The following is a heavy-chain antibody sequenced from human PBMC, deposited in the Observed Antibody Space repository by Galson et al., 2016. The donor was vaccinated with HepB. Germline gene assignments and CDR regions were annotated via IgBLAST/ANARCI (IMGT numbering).Heavy chain of an antibody. Sequence: SLRLSCAASGFTSSNCTMIWVRQAPGKGLEWLSCISRNSHFMYYANSVKGRFTISRDNAKNSLYLQMNSLRAEDTAVYYCAKDWMAAAGDAFDVWGQGTVVTV. J-gene: IGHJ3*01. CDR3: AKDWMAAAGDAFDV. CDR1: GFTSSNCT. D-gene: IGHD6-13*01. CDR2: ISRNSHFM. V-gene: IGHV3-21*01.